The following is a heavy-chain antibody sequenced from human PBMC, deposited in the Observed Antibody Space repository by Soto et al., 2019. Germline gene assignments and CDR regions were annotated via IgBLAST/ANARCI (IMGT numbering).Heavy chain of an antibody. CDR2: ISYDGSNK. J-gene: IGHJ6*02. Sequence: GGSLRLSCAASGFTFSSYAMHWVRQAPGKGLEWVAVISYDGSNKYYADSVKGRFTISRDNSKNTLYLQMNSLRAVDTAVYYCASSKKGYYYDSSGYYGNYYYGMDVWGQGTTVTVSS. CDR1: GFTFSSYA. D-gene: IGHD3-22*01. V-gene: IGHV3-30-3*01. CDR3: ASSKKGYYYDSSGYYGNYYYGMDV.